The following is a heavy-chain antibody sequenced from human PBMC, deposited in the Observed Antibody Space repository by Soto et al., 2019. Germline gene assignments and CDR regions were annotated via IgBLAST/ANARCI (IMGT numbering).Heavy chain of an antibody. D-gene: IGHD6-13*01. V-gene: IGHV4-59*01. CDR1: GGSISSYY. CDR2: IYYSGST. CDR3: ARAPAPLYSSSWYTYFDY. J-gene: IGHJ4*02. Sequence: SETLSLTCTVSGGSISSYYWSWIRQPPGKGLEWIGYIYYSGSTNYNPSLKSRVTISVDTSKNQFSLKLSSVTAADTAVYYCARAPAPLYSSSWYTYFDYWGQGTLVTVSS.